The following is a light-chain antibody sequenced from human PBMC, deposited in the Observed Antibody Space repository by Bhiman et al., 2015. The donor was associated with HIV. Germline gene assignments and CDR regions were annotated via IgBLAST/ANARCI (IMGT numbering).Light chain of an antibody. CDR3: VLFMGNDDWV. Sequence: SYELTQPPSVSVAPGKTATITCGGNNIGSKSVHWYQQKPGQAPVLVIYYDSDRPSGIPERFSGSILGNKAALTITGAQADDESDYYCVLFMGNDDWVFGGGTKLTVL. CDR2: YDS. J-gene: IGLJ3*02. CDR1: NIGSKS. V-gene: IGLV3-21*01.